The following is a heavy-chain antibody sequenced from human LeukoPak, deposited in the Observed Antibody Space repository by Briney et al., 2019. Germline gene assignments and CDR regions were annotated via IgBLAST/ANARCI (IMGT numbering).Heavy chain of an antibody. Sequence: PGGSLRLYCAASGFTVSSNYMSWVRQAPGKGLEWVSVIYSGGSTYYTDSVKGRFTISRDNSKNTLYLQMNSLRAEDTAVYYCARGLGSCYSSICDYFNYWGQGTLVTVSS. J-gene: IGHJ4*02. CDR2: IYSGGST. CDR3: ARGLGSCYSSICDYFNY. D-gene: IGHD2-15*01. V-gene: IGHV3-66*01. CDR1: GFTVSSNY.